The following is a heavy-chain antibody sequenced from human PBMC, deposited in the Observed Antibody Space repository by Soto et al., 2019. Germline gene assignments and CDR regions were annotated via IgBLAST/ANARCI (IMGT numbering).Heavy chain of an antibody. CDR1: GGSISSYY. V-gene: IGHV4-59*08. D-gene: IGHD3-22*01. CDR3: ARDYDSSGDY. Sequence: SETLSLTCTVSGGSISSYYWSWIRQPPGKGPEWIGYIYYSGSTYYNPSLKSRVTISVDTSKNQFSLKLSSVTAADTAVYYCARDYDSSGDYWGQGTLVTVSS. CDR2: IYYSGST. J-gene: IGHJ4*02.